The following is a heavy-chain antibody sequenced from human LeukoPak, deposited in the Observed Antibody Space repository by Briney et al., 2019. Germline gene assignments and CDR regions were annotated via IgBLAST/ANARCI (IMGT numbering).Heavy chain of an antibody. J-gene: IGHJ6*03. Sequence: GGSLRPSCAASGFTFSDNYMSWIRQAPGRGLEWVSYISSSGSIYYADSVKGRFTISRDNAKNSLYLQMNSLRAEDTAVFYCARASGSGYDSSYYYYYYYMDVWGKGTTVTVSS. CDR2: ISSSGSI. V-gene: IGHV3-11*04. D-gene: IGHD5-12*01. CDR1: GFTFSDNY. CDR3: ARASGSGYDSSYYYYYYYMDV.